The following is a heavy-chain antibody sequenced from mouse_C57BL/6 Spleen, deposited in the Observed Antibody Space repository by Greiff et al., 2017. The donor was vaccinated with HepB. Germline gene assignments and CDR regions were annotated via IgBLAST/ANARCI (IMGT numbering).Heavy chain of an antibody. CDR3: ARNYDYAMDY. CDR2: ISNGGGST. J-gene: IGHJ4*01. V-gene: IGHV5-12*01. D-gene: IGHD2-4*01. CDR1: GFTFSDYY. Sequence: EVKLMESGGGLVQPGGSLKLSCAASGFTFSDYYMYWVRQTPEKRLEWVAYISNGGGSTYYPDTVKGRFTISRDNAKNTLYLQMSRLKSEDTAMYYCARNYDYAMDYWGQGTSVTVSS.